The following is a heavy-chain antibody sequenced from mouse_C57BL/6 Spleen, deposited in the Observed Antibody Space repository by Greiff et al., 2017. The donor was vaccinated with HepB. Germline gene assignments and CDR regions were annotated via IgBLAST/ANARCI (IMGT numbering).Heavy chain of an antibody. J-gene: IGHJ2*01. CDR3: ARTIFLRFYFDY. V-gene: IGHV1-80*01. CDR2: IYPGDGDT. Sequence: QVQLQQSGAELVKPGASVKISCKASGYAFSSYWMNWVKQRPGKGLEWIGQIYPGDGDTNYNGKFKGKATLTADKSSSTAYMQLSSLTSDDSAVYFRARTIFLRFYFDYWGQGTTLTVSS. CDR1: GYAFSSYW. D-gene: IGHD1-1*01.